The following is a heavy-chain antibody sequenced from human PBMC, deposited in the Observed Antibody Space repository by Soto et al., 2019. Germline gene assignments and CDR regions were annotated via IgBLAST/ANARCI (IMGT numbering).Heavy chain of an antibody. J-gene: IGHJ4*02. CDR3: AKDLGYYDSSGYPNFDY. D-gene: IGHD3-22*01. CDR1: GFTFSSYA. CDR2: ISGSGGST. V-gene: IGHV3-23*01. Sequence: EVQLLESGGGLVQPGGSLRLSCAASGFTFSSYAMSWVRQAPGKGLEWVSAISGSGGSTYYADSVKGRFTISRDNSKNTLYLQMKSLRAEDTAVYYCAKDLGYYDSSGYPNFDYWGQGTLVTVSS.